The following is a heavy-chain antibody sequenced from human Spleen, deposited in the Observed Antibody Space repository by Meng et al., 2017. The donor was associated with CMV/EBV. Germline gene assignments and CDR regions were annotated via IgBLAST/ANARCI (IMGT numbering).Heavy chain of an antibody. D-gene: IGHD3-22*01. Sequence: FTFSSYSRNWVRQAPGKGLEWVSSISSSSSYIYYADSVKGRFTISRDNAKNSLYLQMNSLRAEDTAVYYCARDPSVITMIDQNWFDPWGQGTLVTVSS. CDR1: FTFSSYS. J-gene: IGHJ5*02. CDR2: ISSSSSYI. CDR3: ARDPSVITMIDQNWFDP. V-gene: IGHV3-21*01.